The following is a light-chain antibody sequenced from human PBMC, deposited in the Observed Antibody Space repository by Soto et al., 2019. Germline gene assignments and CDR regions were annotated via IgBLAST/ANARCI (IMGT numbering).Light chain of an antibody. CDR2: EGN. J-gene: IGLJ1*01. CDR3: CSYAGSPPGHV. CDR1: SSDVGSYNL. Sequence: QSVLTQPASVSGSPGQSITISCTGTSSDVGSYNLVSWYQQHPGKAPKIMIYEGNKRPSGVSNRFSGSKSGKTASLTIFGLQAEDEADYYCCSYAGSPPGHVFGTGTKATVL. V-gene: IGLV2-23*01.